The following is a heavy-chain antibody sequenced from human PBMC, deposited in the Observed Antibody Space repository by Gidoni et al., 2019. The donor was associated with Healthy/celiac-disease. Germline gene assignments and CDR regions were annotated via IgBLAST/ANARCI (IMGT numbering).Heavy chain of an antibody. CDR3: ARVLGGGLSYYYAFDI. V-gene: IGHV1-46*01. CDR2: INPSGGST. J-gene: IGHJ3*02. CDR1: GYTFTSYY. D-gene: IGHD3-22*01. Sequence: QVQLVQSGAEVKKPGASVKASCTASGYTFTSYYMHWVRQAPGQGLEWMGIINPSGGSTSYAQKFQGRVTMTRDTSTSTVYMELSSLRSEDTAVYYCARVLGGGLSYYYAFDIWGQGTMVTVSS.